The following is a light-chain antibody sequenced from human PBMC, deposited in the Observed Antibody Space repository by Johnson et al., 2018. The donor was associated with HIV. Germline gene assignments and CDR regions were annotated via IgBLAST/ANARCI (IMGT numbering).Light chain of an antibody. CDR2: DNT. CDR3: GTWDSSLSAGGV. V-gene: IGLV1-51*01. CDR1: SSNIGNNY. J-gene: IGLJ1*01. Sequence: QSVLTQPPSVSAAPGQKVTISCSGSSSNIGNNYVSWYQQLPGTAPKLLIYDNTKRPSGIPDRFSGSKSDTSATLAITGLQTGDEADYYCGTWDSSLSAGGVFGTGTKVTVL.